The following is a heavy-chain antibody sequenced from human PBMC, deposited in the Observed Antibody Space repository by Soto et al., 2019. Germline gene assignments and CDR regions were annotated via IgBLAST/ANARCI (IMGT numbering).Heavy chain of an antibody. CDR1: GYGFTSYT. Sequence: QVQLVQSGAEEKKSGASVKVSCKASGYGFTSYTMHWVRQAPGQRLEWMGWINPVNGDTRNSQNFQGRVTFTRDTSVSTTYMELSSLRSEDTAVYYCTRGPNSGSFDYWGQGTLVTVSS. V-gene: IGHV1-3*05. CDR2: INPVNGDT. D-gene: IGHD3-10*01. CDR3: TRGPNSGSFDY. J-gene: IGHJ4*02.